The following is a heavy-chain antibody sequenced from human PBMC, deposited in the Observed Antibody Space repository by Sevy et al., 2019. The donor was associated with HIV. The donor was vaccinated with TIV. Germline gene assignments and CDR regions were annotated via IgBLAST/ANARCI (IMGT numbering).Heavy chain of an antibody. Sequence: GGSLRLSCVASGLTFTTTGMSWVRQAPGKGLGWVAGVTSDGATYYADSVRDRFTVSRDNSKNTLYLQLNSLRADDTAVFYCAGGDTTMITDLDYWGQGTLVTVSS. J-gene: IGHJ4*02. CDR1: GLTFTTTG. V-gene: IGHV3-23*01. CDR2: VTSDGAT. CDR3: AGGDTTMITDLDY. D-gene: IGHD3-16*01.